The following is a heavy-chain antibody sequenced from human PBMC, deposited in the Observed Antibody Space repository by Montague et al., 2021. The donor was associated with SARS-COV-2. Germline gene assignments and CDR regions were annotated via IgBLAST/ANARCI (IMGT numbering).Heavy chain of an antibody. CDR1: GVSIGSSGYY. V-gene: IGHV4-39*02. J-gene: IGHJ1*01. CDR2: VHYSGVS. D-gene: IGHD2-15*01. CDR3: GRGITNWWAVGH. Sequence: SETLSLTCSVSGVSIGSSGYYWGWVRQPPEKGLVWIVSVHYSGVSNYNPSLESRVTMSVVTSKSSLSLRLRSVTGADTAVYYCGRGITNWWAVGHWGQGILVTVSS.